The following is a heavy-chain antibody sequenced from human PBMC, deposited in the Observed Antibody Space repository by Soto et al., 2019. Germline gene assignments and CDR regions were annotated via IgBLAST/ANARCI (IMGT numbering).Heavy chain of an antibody. V-gene: IGHV1-69*06. CDR2: IIPIFGTA. CDR3: ARDGFYDSSGYYYGGVFDY. Sequence: QVQLVQSGAEVQKPGSSVKVSCKASGGTFSSYAISWVRQAPGQGLEWMGGIIPIFGTANYAQKFQGRVTITADKSTSTAYMELSSLRSEDTAVYYCARDGFYDSSGYYYGGVFDYWGQGTLVTVSS. J-gene: IGHJ4*02. D-gene: IGHD3-22*01. CDR1: GGTFSSYA.